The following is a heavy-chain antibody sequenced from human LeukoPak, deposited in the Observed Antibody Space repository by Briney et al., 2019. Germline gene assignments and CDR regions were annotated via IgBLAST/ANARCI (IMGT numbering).Heavy chain of an antibody. J-gene: IGHJ4*02. CDR2: ISAYNGNT. Sequence: VASVKVSCKASGYTFTSYGISWVRQAPGQGLEWMGWISAYNGNTNYAQKLQGRVTMTTDTSTSTAYMELRSLRSDDTAVYYCARWNQLERRDGVYFDYWGQGTLVTVSS. V-gene: IGHV1-18*01. CDR1: GYTFTSYG. CDR3: ARWNQLERRDGVYFDY. D-gene: IGHD1-1*01.